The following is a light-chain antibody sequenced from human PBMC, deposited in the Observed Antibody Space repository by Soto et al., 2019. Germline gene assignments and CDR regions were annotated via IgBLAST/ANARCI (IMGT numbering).Light chain of an antibody. V-gene: IGKV1-39*01. J-gene: IGKJ2*01. Sequence: DLQVTQSPSSLSASVGDRVTITCRASQSISSYLNWYQQKPGKAPNLLIHAASSLQSGVPSRFSGSGSGTDFTLTVSSLQPEDFAIYYCQQSYSSPYTFGQGTKLEIK. CDR2: AAS. CDR3: QQSYSSPYT. CDR1: QSISSY.